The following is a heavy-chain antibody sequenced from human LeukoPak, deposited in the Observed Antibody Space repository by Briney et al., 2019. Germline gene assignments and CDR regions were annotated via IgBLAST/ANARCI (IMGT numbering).Heavy chain of an antibody. D-gene: IGHD6-19*01. CDR2: IGGSGSIT. J-gene: IGHJ4*02. CDR1: GFTFSSYA. CDR3: ASAGSGWYDY. V-gene: IGHV3-23*01. Sequence: PGASLRLSCAASGFTFSSYAMSWVRQAPGKGLEWVSVIGGSGSITYYRDSVKGRFTISRDNSKNTMYLQMNSLRAEDTAVYYCASAGSGWYDYWGQGTLVTVSS.